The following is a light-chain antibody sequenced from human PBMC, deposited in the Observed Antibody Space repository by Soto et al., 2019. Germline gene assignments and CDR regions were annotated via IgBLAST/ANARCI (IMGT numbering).Light chain of an antibody. V-gene: IGKV3-20*01. CDR3: QQYGSSPTT. CDR1: QNIHDK. CDR2: GAS. Sequence: EIVMTQSPATLSVSPGERVSLSCRASQNIHDKLAWYQQKPGQAPRLLIYGASSRATGIPDRFSGSGSGTDFTLTISRLEPEDFAVYFCQQYGSSPTTFGQGTKVDI. J-gene: IGKJ1*01.